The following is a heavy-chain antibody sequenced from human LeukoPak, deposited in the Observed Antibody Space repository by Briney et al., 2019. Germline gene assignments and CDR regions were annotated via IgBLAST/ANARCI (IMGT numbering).Heavy chain of an antibody. D-gene: IGHD6-6*01. J-gene: IGHJ4*02. V-gene: IGHV4-34*01. CDR3: AKTPTALVRGGYYFDS. CDR2: INHSGST. Sequence: SETLSLTCALYVGSFSDYYWNWLRQPPGKGLEWIGEINHSGSTNYNPSLKTRVTISVDTSTNQFSLKLNSVTAADTAVYFCAKTPTALVRGGYYFDSWGQGTLVTVSS. CDR1: VGSFSDYY.